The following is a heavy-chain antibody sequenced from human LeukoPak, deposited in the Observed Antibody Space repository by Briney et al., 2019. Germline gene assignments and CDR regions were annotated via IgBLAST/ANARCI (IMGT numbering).Heavy chain of an antibody. Sequence: GGSLRLSCAASGFTFSSNAMSWVRQAPGKGLEWVSVISGSGHNTYYADSVKGRFTISRDNPKNTVYLQMNSLRAEDTAVYYCAKNPGEYHNFDYWGQGTPVTVSS. J-gene: IGHJ4*02. CDR2: ISGSGHNT. CDR3: AKNPGEYHNFDY. CDR1: GFTFSSNA. D-gene: IGHD3-16*01. V-gene: IGHV3-23*01.